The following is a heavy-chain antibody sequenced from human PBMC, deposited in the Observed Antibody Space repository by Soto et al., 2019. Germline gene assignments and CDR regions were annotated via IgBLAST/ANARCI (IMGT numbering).Heavy chain of an antibody. V-gene: IGHV1-18*04. CDR2: ISAYNGNT. CDR1: GYTFTMYG. J-gene: IGHJ4*02. D-gene: IGHD2-15*01. CDR3: ARARALGYCSGGSCYSGY. Sequence: GDAGKVSCKASGYTFTMYGISWVLQSALQWLEWMGWISAYNGNTNYAQKLQGRVTMTADTSTSTAYMELRSLRSDDTAEYYCARARALGYCSGGSCYSGYWGQGTLVPVSS.